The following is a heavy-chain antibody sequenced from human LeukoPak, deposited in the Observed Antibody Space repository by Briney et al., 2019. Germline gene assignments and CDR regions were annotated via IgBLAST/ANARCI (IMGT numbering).Heavy chain of an antibody. D-gene: IGHD1-20*01. Sequence: GGSLRLSCAASGFTFSNYMMHWVRQAPGKGLVWVSRIKRDGITITYADSVKGRFTISRNNAKNTLYLQMNSLRAEDTAVYYCLRDLNWSLDQWGQGTLVTVSS. CDR2: IKRDGITI. J-gene: IGHJ4*02. CDR3: LRDLNWSLDQ. CDR1: GFTFSNYM. V-gene: IGHV3-74*01.